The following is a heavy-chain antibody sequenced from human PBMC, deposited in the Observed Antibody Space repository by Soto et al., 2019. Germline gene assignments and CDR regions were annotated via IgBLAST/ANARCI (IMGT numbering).Heavy chain of an antibody. D-gene: IGHD5-12*01. CDR2: VYHTGAT. CDR3: ARGGNRYSNVASGVGGFDY. J-gene: IGHJ4*02. Sequence: SETLSLTCTVSGASISSSYWSGIRQSPEGGRAWSAYVYHTGATNYNPSLKSRVTISLDTSKGQFSLNLTSLTTADTAVYFCARGGNRYSNVASGVGGFDYWGQGSLVTVSS. CDR1: GASISSSY. V-gene: IGHV4-59*01.